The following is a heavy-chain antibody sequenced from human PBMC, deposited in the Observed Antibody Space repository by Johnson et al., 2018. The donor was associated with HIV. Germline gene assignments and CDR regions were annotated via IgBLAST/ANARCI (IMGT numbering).Heavy chain of an antibody. V-gene: IGHV3-30*18. Sequence: QVQLVESGGGVVQPGRSLRLSCAASGFTFSSYGMNWVRQAPGKGLEWVAVISYDGSKKYYADSVKGRFTISRDNSKNTLYLQMNSLRAEDTAVYYCAKDEIAAPLAFDIWGQGTMVTVSS. J-gene: IGHJ3*02. CDR3: AKDEIAAPLAFDI. CDR2: ISYDGSKK. CDR1: GFTFSSYG. D-gene: IGHD6-25*01.